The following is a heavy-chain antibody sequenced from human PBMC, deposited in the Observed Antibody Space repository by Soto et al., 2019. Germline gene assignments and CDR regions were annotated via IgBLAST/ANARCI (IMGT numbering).Heavy chain of an antibody. J-gene: IGHJ4*02. CDR2: IYFTGAT. D-gene: IGHD2-2*02. CDR3: ARGAQIPSLRRYYYDY. CDR1: NGSISSISSYF. Sequence: SETLSLTCTVSNGSISSISSYFWTWIRQPPGKGLEWIGHIYFTGATENNPSLKSRVSISLDSSRNEFSLKLTSVTAADTAVYYCARGAQIPSLRRYYYDYWGQGALVTVSS. V-gene: IGHV4-61*01.